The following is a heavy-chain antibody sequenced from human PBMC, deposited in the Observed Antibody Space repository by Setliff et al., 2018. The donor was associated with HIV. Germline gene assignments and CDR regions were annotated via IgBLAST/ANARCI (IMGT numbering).Heavy chain of an antibody. CDR1: GYSFMNYW. Sequence: GESLKISCKGSGYSFMNYWIGWVRQMPGEGLEWMGIIYPEDSNIKYNPSFQNQVTISADKSISTAYLQVHNLKASDTATYYCARRDGRSMNAFEIWGPGTMVTVSS. V-gene: IGHV5-51*01. D-gene: IGHD6-13*01. CDR3: ARRDGRSMNAFEI. J-gene: IGHJ3*02. CDR2: IYPEDSNI.